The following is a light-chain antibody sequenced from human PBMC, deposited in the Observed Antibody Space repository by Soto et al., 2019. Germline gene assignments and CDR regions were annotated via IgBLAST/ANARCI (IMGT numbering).Light chain of an antibody. CDR1: QSLSNL. CDR2: DAS. V-gene: IGKV3-11*01. J-gene: IGKJ1*01. CDR3: QQRNNWPWT. Sequence: EIVLTQAPGILSLSPGEGGTLSCKASQSLSNLFLAWYQPTPGQGPRLIIYDASNRATGIPARVSGSGSGTDVTLTISSLEPEEGAVDDGQQRNNWPWTFGQGTKVDIK.